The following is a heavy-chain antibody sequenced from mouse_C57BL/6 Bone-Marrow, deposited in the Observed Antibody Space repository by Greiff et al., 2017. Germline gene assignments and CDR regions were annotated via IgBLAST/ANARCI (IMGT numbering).Heavy chain of an antibody. D-gene: IGHD4-1*01. CDR1: GYTFTSYD. J-gene: IGHJ3*01. CDR3: ARSGTDAWFAY. CDR2: IYPRDGST. Sequence: QVQLQQSGPELVKPGASVKLSCKASGYTFTSYDINWVKPRPGQGLEWIGWIYPRDGSTKYNEKFKGKATLTVDTSSSTAYMELHSLTSEDSAVYCCARSGTDAWFAYWGQGTLVTGSA. V-gene: IGHV1-85*01.